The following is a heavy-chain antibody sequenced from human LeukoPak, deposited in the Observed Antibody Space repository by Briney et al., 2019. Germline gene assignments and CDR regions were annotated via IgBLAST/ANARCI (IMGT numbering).Heavy chain of an antibody. V-gene: IGHV4-34*01. Sequence: LETLSLTCAVYGGSFSGYYWSWIRQPPGKGLEWIGEINHSGSTNYNPSLKSRVTISVDTSKNQFSLNLSSVTAADTAVYYCAREFDFWSGSRDFDYWGQGTLVTVSS. CDR2: INHSGST. D-gene: IGHD3-3*01. CDR3: AREFDFWSGSRDFDY. J-gene: IGHJ4*02. CDR1: GGSFSGYY.